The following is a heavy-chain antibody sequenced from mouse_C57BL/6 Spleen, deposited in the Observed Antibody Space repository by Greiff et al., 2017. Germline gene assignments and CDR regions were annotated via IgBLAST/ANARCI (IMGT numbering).Heavy chain of an antibody. Sequence: QVQLKESGPELVKPGASVKISCKASGYAFSSSWMNWVKQRPGKGLEWIGRIYPGDGDTNYNGKFKGKATLTADKSSSTAYMQLSSLTSEDSAVYFCASGIYYYGSSHYFDYWGQGTTLTVSS. D-gene: IGHD1-1*01. J-gene: IGHJ2*01. CDR3: ASGIYYYGSSHYFDY. V-gene: IGHV1-82*01. CDR2: IYPGDGDT. CDR1: GYAFSSSW.